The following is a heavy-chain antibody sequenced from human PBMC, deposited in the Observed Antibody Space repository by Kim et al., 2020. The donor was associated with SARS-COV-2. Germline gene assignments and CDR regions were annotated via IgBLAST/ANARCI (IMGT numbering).Heavy chain of an antibody. D-gene: IGHD4-17*01. CDR1: GGSISSSNW. Sequence: SETLSLTCAVSGGSISSSNWWSWVRQPPGKGLEWIGEIYHSGSTNYNPSLKSRVTISVDKSKNQFSLKLSSVTAADTAVYYCARVYGDYVQQTFDYWGQGTLVTVSS. J-gene: IGHJ4*02. CDR2: IYHSGST. V-gene: IGHV4-4*02. CDR3: ARVYGDYVQQTFDY.